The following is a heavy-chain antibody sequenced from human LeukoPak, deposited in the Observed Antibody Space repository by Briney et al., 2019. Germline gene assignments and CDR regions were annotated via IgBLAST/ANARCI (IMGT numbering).Heavy chain of an antibody. V-gene: IGHV1-18*01. J-gene: IGHJ4*02. CDR3: ASGYGTGPIDY. Sequence: GASVKVSCKASGYTFTSYSISWVRQAPGQGLEWMGWISAYNGNTNYAQKLQGRVTMTTDTSTSTAYMELSSLRSEDTAVYYCASGYGTGPIDYWGQGTLVTVSS. CDR1: GYTFTSYS. CDR2: ISAYNGNT. D-gene: IGHD2-8*02.